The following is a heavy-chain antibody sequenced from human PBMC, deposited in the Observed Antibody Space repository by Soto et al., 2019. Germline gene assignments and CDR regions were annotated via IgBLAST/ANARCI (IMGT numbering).Heavy chain of an antibody. Sequence: LRLSCAASAFTFNTFAMHWVRQAPGKGLEWVAVISNDGNNKYYGDSVKGRFTISRDNSKNTLFLQMNSLRPEDTAVYYCARDVYSSGWYGYFDYWGQGTLVTVSS. CDR1: AFTFNTFA. V-gene: IGHV3-30-3*01. CDR3: ARDVYSSGWYGYFDY. J-gene: IGHJ4*02. CDR2: ISNDGNNK. D-gene: IGHD6-19*01.